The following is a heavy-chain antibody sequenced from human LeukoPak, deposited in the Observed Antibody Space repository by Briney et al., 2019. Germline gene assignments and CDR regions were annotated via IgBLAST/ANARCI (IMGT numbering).Heavy chain of an antibody. Sequence: ASVTVSCKASGYTFTDDYMHWVRQAPGQGLEFMGWINPDSGFTNYAQKFKGRVTITRDTSISTAYLEVRSLTSDDTAVYYCAPTAEAYTSWWKVWGQGTLVTVSS. J-gene: IGHJ4*02. V-gene: IGHV1-2*02. CDR1: GYTFTDDY. CDR3: APTAEAYTSWWKV. D-gene: IGHD3-16*01. CDR2: INPDSGFT.